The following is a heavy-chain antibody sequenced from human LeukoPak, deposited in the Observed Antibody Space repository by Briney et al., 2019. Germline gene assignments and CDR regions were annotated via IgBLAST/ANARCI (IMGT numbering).Heavy chain of an antibody. V-gene: IGHV3-11*04. J-gene: IGHJ3*02. CDR2: ISSSGSTI. D-gene: IGHD1-26*01. CDR1: GFTFSDYY. CDR3: ARVRWELLNDAFDI. Sequence: GGSLRLSCAASGFTFSDYYMSWIRQAPGKGLEWVSYISSSGSTIYYADSVKGRFTISRDNAKNSLYLQMNRLRAEDTAVYYCARVRWELLNDAFDIWGQGTMVTVSS.